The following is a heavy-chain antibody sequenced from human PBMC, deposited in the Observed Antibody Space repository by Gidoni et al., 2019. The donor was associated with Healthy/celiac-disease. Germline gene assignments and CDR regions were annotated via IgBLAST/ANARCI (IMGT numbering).Heavy chain of an antibody. Sequence: QVQLVQSGAEVKKPGASVQVSCQASGYTFTSYYMHWVRQAPGQGLEWMGIINPSGGSTSYAQKFQGRVTMTRDTSTSTVYMELSSLRSEDTAVYYCAREYRYGDPDYWGQGTLVTVSS. D-gene: IGHD4-17*01. J-gene: IGHJ4*02. CDR3: AREYRYGDPDY. CDR1: GYTFTSYY. V-gene: IGHV1-46*03. CDR2: INPSGGST.